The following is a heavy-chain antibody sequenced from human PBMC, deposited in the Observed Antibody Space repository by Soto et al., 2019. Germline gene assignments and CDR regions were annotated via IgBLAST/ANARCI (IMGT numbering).Heavy chain of an antibody. CDR2: IYYSWST. Sequence: SETLSLTCTVSVGSITSGDYYWTWIRQPPGKGLEYIGYIYYSWSTYYNPSPESRITISVDTSKNQFSLKLSSVTAADTAVYYCARAPVGLDRISYFDYWGQAKLVT. V-gene: IGHV4-30-4*01. CDR1: VGSITSGDYY. CDR3: ARAPVGLDRISYFDY. D-gene: IGHD3-3*01. J-gene: IGHJ4*02.